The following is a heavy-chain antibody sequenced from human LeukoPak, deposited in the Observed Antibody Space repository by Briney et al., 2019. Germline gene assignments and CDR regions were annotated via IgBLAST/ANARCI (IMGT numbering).Heavy chain of an antibody. CDR1: GSSIRSYY. Sequence: SETLSLTCTVSGSSIRSYYWDWIRQAPGKGLEWIGTIYHSGSTEYNPSLKSRVAIFVDTSKNQFSLILHSVAAADTAVYYCARRSEFDNTHYHYFDYWGQGALVTVSS. D-gene: IGHD2-15*01. V-gene: IGHV4-39*01. CDR3: ARRSEFDNTHYHYFDY. CDR2: IYHSGST. J-gene: IGHJ4*02.